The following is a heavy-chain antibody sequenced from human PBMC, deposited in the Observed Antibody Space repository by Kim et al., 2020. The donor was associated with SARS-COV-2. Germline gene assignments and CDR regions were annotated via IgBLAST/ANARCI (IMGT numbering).Heavy chain of an antibody. CDR3: AKEAFGDGVALAGTGDY. CDR1: GFSFSSYG. D-gene: IGHD6-19*01. Sequence: GGSLRLSCAASGFSFSSYGMHWVRQAPGKGLEWVAVISYDGRDKYYIDSVKGRFTVSRDNPKNTLYLQMDRLRTEDTAVYYCAKEAFGDGVALAGTGDYWGQGTLVIVSS. V-gene: IGHV3-30*18. CDR2: ISYDGRDK. J-gene: IGHJ4*02.